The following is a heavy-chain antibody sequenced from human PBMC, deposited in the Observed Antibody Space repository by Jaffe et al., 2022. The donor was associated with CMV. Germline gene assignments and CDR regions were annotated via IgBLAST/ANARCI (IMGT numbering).Heavy chain of an antibody. V-gene: IGHV3-33*01. J-gene: IGHJ6*02. Sequence: QVQLVESGGGVVQPGRSLRLSCAASGFTFSSYGMHWVRQAPGKGLEWVAVIWYDGSNKYYADSVKGRFTISRDNSKNTLYLQMNSLRAEDTAVYYCARDREVNPYYYYYGMDVWGQGTTVTVSS. CDR2: IWYDGSNK. CDR1: GFTFSSYG. CDR3: ARDREVNPYYYYYGMDV. D-gene: IGHD1-26*01.